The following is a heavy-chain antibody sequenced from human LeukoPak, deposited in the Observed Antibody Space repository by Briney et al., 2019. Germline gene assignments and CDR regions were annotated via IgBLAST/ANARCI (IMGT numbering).Heavy chain of an antibody. J-gene: IGHJ3*02. V-gene: IGHV3-23*01. CDR3: ARRTSVTGAFHI. CDR1: RFTFSSYA. Sequence: GGSLRLSCAASRFTFSSYAMSWVRQAPGKGLEWVSAIGGSGISTYYADSVKGRFTISRDNSENTLDLQMNSLRAEDTAVYHCARRTSVTGAFHIWGQGTMVTVSS. CDR2: IGGSGIST. D-gene: IGHD5/OR15-5a*01.